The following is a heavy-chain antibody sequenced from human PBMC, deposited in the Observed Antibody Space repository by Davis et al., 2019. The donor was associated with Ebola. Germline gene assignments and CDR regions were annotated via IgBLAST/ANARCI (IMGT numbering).Heavy chain of an antibody. CDR1: GASISSYY. CDR2: IYYSGST. Sequence: MPSETLSLTCSVSGASISSYYWSWIRQPPGKGLEWIGYIYYSGSTNYNPSLKSRVTISVDTSKNQFSLKLSSVTAADTAVYYCARGRLWFGELLSNWFDPWGQGSLVTVSS. J-gene: IGHJ5*02. V-gene: IGHV4-59*12. CDR3: ARGRLWFGELLSNWFDP. D-gene: IGHD3-10*01.